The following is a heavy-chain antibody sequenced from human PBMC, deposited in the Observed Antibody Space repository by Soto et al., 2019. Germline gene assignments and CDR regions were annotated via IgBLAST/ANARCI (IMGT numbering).Heavy chain of an antibody. V-gene: IGHV3-66*01. J-gene: IGHJ4*02. D-gene: IGHD1-1*01. CDR3: ARGGPGTTAFDY. CDR1: GFTVSSNY. Sequence: PGGSLRLSCAASGFTVSSNYMSWVRQAPGKGLECVPLLYSGGSTYSADSVKGRFTISRDNSKNTLYLQMNSLRAEDTAVYYCARGGPGTTAFDYWGQGALVTVSS. CDR2: LYSGGST.